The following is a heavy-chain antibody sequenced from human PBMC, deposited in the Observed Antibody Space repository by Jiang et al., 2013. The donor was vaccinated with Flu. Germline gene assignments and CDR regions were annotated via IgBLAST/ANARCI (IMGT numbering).Heavy chain of an antibody. CDR1: GGSISSFS. CDR2: MYYSGST. J-gene: IGHJ6*01. CDR3: ARDLDQFYGMDV. D-gene: IGHD2-2*01. V-gene: IGHV4-59*01. Sequence: GSGLVKPSETLSLTCTVSGGSISSFSWNWIRQPPGKGLEWIGNMYYSGSTNYNPSLKSRVTISVDTSKNQFSLKLSSVTAADTAVYYCARDLDQFYGMDVWGPRDHGHRLL.